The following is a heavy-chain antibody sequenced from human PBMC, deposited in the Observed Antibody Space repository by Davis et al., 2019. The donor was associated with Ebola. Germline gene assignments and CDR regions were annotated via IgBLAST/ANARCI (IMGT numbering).Heavy chain of an antibody. CDR3: AKAYCGGDCYFSYYYYMDV. CDR1: GGSISSSSYY. J-gene: IGHJ6*03. Sequence: PSETLSLTCTVSGGSISSSSYYWGWIRQPPGKGLEWIGSIYYSGSTYYNPSLKSRVTISVDTSKNQFSLKLSSVTAADTAVYYCAKAYCGGDCYFSYYYYMDVWGKGTTVTVSS. CDR2: IYYSGST. V-gene: IGHV4-39*07. D-gene: IGHD2-21*01.